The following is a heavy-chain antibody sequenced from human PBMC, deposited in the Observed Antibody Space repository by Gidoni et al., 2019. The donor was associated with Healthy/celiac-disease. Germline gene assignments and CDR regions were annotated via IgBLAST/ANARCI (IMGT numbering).Heavy chain of an antibody. V-gene: IGHV5-51*01. J-gene: IGHJ5*02. D-gene: IGHD3-10*01. Sequence: EVQLVQSGAEVNKPRESLKSSCTGSVYCFTSYWIGWVRHMPGTGLEWMGISFAGDSDTRYSPSFQVEVTISADKSISTADLQWSSLKASYTAMYYCARQGGVVRGVTWGQGTLVTVSS. CDR1: VYCFTSYW. CDR2: SFAGDSDT. CDR3: ARQGGVVRGVT.